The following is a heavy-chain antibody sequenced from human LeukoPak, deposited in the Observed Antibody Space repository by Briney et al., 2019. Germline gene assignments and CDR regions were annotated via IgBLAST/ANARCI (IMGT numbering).Heavy chain of an antibody. CDR1: GFTFSSYA. Sequence: PGGSLRLSCAASGFTFSSYAMSWVRQAPGKGLEWVAVISYDGSNKYYADSVKGRFTISRDNSKNTLYLQMNSLRAEDTAVYYCAKDMGYDYNWFDPWGQGTLVTVSS. J-gene: IGHJ5*02. D-gene: IGHD3-16*01. CDR3: AKDMGYDYNWFDP. CDR2: ISYDGSNK. V-gene: IGHV3-30*18.